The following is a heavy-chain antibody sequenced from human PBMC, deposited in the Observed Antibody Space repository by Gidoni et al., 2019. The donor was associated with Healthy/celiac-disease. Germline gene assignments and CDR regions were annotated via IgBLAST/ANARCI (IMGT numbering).Heavy chain of an antibody. CDR2: IWYDGSNK. Sequence: QVQLVESGGGVVQPGRSLSLSCAASGFTFSSYGMHWVRQAPGKGLEWVAVIWYDGSNKYYADSVKGRFTISRDNSKNTLYLQMNSLRAEDTAVYYCARDERWLQLTYYYYGMDVWGQGTTVTVSS. CDR3: ARDERWLQLTYYYYGMDV. V-gene: IGHV3-33*01. J-gene: IGHJ6*02. CDR1: GFTFSSYG. D-gene: IGHD5-12*01.